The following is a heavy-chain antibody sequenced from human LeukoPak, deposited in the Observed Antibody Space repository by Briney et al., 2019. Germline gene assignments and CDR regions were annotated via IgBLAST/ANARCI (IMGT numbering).Heavy chain of an antibody. CDR1: GFTFDDYA. CDR3: AKGEKKWLARQPDY. V-gene: IGHV3-9*01. D-gene: IGHD6-19*01. CDR2: ISWNSYSI. J-gene: IGHJ4*02. Sequence: PGRSLRLSCAASGFTFDDYAMHWVRQAPGKGLEWVSGISWNSYSIGYADSVKGRFTISRDNAKNSLYLHMNSLSGEDTAFYYCAKGEKKWLARQPDYWGQGTLVTVSS.